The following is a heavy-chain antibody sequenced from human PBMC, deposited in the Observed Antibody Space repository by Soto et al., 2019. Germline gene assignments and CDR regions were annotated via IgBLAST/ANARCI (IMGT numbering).Heavy chain of an antibody. CDR2: IKSKTNGGTI. CDR3: NTDRHDRSRGWYLEY. J-gene: IGHJ4*02. Sequence: EVQLVESGGGLVKPGGSLRLSCAASGLTFTNAWMNWVRQVPGKGLEWGGRIKSKTNGGTIEYAGSVKDRFTISRDDSKDTLYLQMNSLKTEDTAVYYCNTDRHDRSRGWYLEYWGQGTLVTVSS. V-gene: IGHV3-15*07. CDR1: GLTFTNAW. D-gene: IGHD6-19*01.